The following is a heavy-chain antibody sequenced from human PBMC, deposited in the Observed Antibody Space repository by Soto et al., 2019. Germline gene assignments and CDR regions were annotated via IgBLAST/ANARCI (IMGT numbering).Heavy chain of an antibody. Sequence: PGESLKISCKGSGYSYTSYWIGWVRQMPGKGLEWMGIIYPGDSDTRYSPSFQGQVTISADKSISTAYLQWSSLKASDTAMYYCARRRFGELYAPPSSKGFAWFDPWGQGTLVTVSS. V-gene: IGHV5-51*01. CDR1: GYSYTSYW. J-gene: IGHJ5*02. D-gene: IGHD3-10*01. CDR2: IYPGDSDT. CDR3: ARRRFGELYAPPSSKGFAWFDP.